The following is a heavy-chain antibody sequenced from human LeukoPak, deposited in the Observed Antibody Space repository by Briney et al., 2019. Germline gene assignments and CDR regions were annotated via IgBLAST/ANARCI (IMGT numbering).Heavy chain of an antibody. Sequence: GGSLRLSCAASGFAFSSYWMSWVRQAPGKGLEWVANIKQDGSEKYYVGSVKGRFTISRDNAKNSLYLQMNSLRAEDTAVYYCARDRHVDTAMDYWGQGTLVTVSS. CDR1: GFAFSSYW. J-gene: IGHJ4*02. CDR2: IKQDGSEK. V-gene: IGHV3-7*04. D-gene: IGHD5-18*01. CDR3: ARDRHVDTAMDY.